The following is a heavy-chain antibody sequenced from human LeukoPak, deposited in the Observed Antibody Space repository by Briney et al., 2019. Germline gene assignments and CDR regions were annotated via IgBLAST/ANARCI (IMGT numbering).Heavy chain of an antibody. CDR1: GYSFTSYW. CDR3: ARQELTMIEGGFDP. J-gene: IGHJ5*02. Sequence: GESLKISCKDSGYSFTSYWIGWVRQMPGKGLAWVGIIYPGDSDTRYSPSFQGQVTISADKSISTAYLQWSSLKASDTAMYYCARQELTMIEGGFDPWGQGTLVTVSS. CDR2: IYPGDSDT. D-gene: IGHD3-22*01. V-gene: IGHV5-51*01.